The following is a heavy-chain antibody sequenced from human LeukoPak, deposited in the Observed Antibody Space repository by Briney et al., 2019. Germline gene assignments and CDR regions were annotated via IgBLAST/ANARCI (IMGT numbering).Heavy chain of an antibody. D-gene: IGHD6-19*01. CDR3: ARDRIAVAAPRSAFDI. J-gene: IGHJ3*02. CDR2: INPSGGST. Sequence: ASVKVSCKASGYTFTSYYMHRVRQAPGQGLEWMGIINPSGGSTSYAQKFQGRVTMTRDTSTSTVYMELSSLRSEDTAVYYCARDRIAVAAPRSAFDIWGQGTMVTVSS. CDR1: GYTFTSYY. V-gene: IGHV1-46*01.